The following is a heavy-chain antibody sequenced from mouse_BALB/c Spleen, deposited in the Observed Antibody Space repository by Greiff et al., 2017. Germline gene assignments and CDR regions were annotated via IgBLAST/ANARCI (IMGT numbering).Heavy chain of an antibody. CDR2: IYWDDDK. V-gene: IGHV8-12*01. J-gene: IGHJ2*01. Sequence: QVTLKVSGPGILQPSQTLSLTCSFSGFSLSTSGMGVSWIRQPSGTGLEWLAHIYWDDDKRYNPSLKSRLTISKDTSRKQVFLKITSVDTADNATFYCARRMWEYDGVDYGGQGTTRTVSS. D-gene: IGHD2-14*01. CDR1: GFSLSTSGMG. CDR3: ARRMWEYDGVDY.